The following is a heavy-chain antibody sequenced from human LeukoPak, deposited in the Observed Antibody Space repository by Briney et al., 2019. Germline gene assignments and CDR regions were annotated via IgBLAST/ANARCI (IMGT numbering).Heavy chain of an antibody. CDR2: ISPSGTDI. Sequence: GGSLRLSCAVSAFTFSDNYMTWIRQAPGKGLESVSYISPSGTDISYADSVKGRFTISRDNAKNSLYLQMNSLRAEDTAVYYCARDGYNSHFDYWGQGTLVTVSS. D-gene: IGHD5-24*01. J-gene: IGHJ4*02. V-gene: IGHV3-11*04. CDR3: ARDGYNSHFDY. CDR1: AFTFSDNY.